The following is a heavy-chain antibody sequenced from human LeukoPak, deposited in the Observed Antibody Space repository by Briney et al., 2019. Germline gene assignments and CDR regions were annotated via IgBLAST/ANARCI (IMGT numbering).Heavy chain of an antibody. J-gene: IGHJ5*02. Sequence: SETLSRTCAVYGGSFSGYYWSWLRQPPGKGLEWIGEINHSGSTNYNPSLKSRVTISVDTSKNQFSLKLSSVTAADTAVYYCARTKYYYGSGSYYKGNWFDPWGQGTLVTVSS. CDR1: GGSFSGYY. CDR2: INHSGST. V-gene: IGHV4-34*01. D-gene: IGHD3-10*01. CDR3: ARTKYYYGSGSYYKGNWFDP.